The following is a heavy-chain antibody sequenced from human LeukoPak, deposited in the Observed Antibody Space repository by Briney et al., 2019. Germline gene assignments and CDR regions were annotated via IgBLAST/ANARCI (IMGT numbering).Heavy chain of an antibody. CDR3: ARLRTGGFDY. CDR1: GGSISSYY. J-gene: IGHJ4*02. CDR2: IYTSGST. V-gene: IGHV4-4*09. D-gene: IGHD1-14*01. Sequence: PSETLSLTCTVSGGSISSYYWSWIRQPPGKGLEWIGYIYTSGSTNYNPSLKSRVTISVDTSKNQFPLKLSSVTAADTAVYYRARLRTGGFDYWGQGTLVTVSS.